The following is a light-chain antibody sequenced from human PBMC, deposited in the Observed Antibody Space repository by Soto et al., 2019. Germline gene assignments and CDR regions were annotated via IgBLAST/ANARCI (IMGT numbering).Light chain of an antibody. CDR1: SSDVVGYNY. Sequence: QSALTQPASVSGSPGQSITISCTGTSSDVVGYNYVSWYQHHPGKAPKLLIYDVSNRPSGISNRFSGSKSDNTASLTISGLQPEDEAEYYCSSYTTSNTRQIVFGTGTKVTVL. J-gene: IGLJ1*01. V-gene: IGLV2-14*03. CDR2: DVS. CDR3: SSYTTSNTRQIV.